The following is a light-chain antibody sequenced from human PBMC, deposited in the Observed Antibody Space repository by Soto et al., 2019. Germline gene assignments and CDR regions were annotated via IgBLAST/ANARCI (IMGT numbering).Light chain of an antibody. CDR3: QQYNRWPLT. J-gene: IGKJ4*01. Sequence: TQSPATLSVSPGERVTLFCRASQSIYEKLAWYQQKPGQPPRLVIYDTSTRATGTPGSFSGSGSGTEFTLTISSLQSEDFAVYYCQQYNRWPLTFGGGPRWIP. V-gene: IGKV3-15*01. CDR2: DTS. CDR1: QSIYEK.